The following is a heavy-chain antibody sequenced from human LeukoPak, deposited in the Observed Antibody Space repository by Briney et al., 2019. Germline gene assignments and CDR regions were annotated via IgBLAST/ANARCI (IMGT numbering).Heavy chain of an antibody. V-gene: IGHV3-33*01. Sequence: GGSLRLSCAASGFTFRNFGMHWLRQAPGKGLEWVAFIWYDGSNKYYADPVKGRFTISRDNSKNTLYLPMNSLRAEDTAVYYCARDRSTSYFDYWGQGTLVTVSS. CDR1: GFTFRNFG. CDR2: IWYDGSNK. J-gene: IGHJ4*02. CDR3: ARDRSTSYFDY. D-gene: IGHD1-26*01.